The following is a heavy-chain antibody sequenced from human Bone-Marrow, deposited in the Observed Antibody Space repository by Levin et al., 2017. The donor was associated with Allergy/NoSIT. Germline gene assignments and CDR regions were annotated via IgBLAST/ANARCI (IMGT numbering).Heavy chain of an antibody. CDR1: GASVSTTNNY. CDR2: INYNGGT. D-gene: IGHD6-19*01. J-gene: IGHJ4*01. CDR3: AKSRWLVVSYFFDY. Sequence: SETLSLTCTVAGASVSTTNNYWSWIRQSPGKGLDWIGYINYNGGTNYNPSLRSRATISVDTSKNHFSLKLTSVTAADTAVYYCAKSRWLVVSYFFDYWGHGTLVSVSS. V-gene: IGHV4-61*03.